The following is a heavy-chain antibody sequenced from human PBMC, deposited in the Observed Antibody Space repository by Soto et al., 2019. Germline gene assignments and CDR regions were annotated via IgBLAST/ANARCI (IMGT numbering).Heavy chain of an antibody. D-gene: IGHD3-10*01. CDR3: AKTASGEWFGLSDALDI. CDR1: GFTFRSYG. Sequence: QVQLVESGGGVVQPGRSLKLSCAASGFTFRSYGMNWVRQAPGKGLEWVAIIYYDGSNKYYADSVKGRFTISRDNSKNTLYLQMNSLSPEDTAVYYCAKTASGEWFGLSDALDIWGQGTMVTVSS. J-gene: IGHJ3*02. V-gene: IGHV3-30*18. CDR2: IYYDGSNK.